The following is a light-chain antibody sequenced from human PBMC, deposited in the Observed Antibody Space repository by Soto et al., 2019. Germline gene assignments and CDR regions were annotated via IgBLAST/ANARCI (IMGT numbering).Light chain of an antibody. CDR1: QTISIW. CDR2: KAS. CDR3: QQYNIYPWT. V-gene: IGKV1-5*03. Sequence: DIQMTQSPSTLSASVGDSVTITCRPSQTISIWLAWYQQKPGKAPKLLIYKASSLESGVPSRFSGSGSGTEFTLTISSLQPDDFAPYYCQQYNIYPWTFGQGTKVEIK. J-gene: IGKJ1*01.